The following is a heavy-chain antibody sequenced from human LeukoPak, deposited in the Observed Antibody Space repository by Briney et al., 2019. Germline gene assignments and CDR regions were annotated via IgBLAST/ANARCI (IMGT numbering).Heavy chain of an antibody. CDR1: GGSISSYY. J-gene: IGHJ1*01. Sequence: SETLSLTCTVSGGSISSYYWSWIRQPPGKGLEWIGYIYYSGSTNYNPSLKSRVTISVDTSKNQISLKLSSVTAADTAVYYCASSSRMDYFQHWGQGTLVTVSS. D-gene: IGHD1-14*01. CDR3: ASSSRMDYFQH. V-gene: IGHV4-59*01. CDR2: IYYSGST.